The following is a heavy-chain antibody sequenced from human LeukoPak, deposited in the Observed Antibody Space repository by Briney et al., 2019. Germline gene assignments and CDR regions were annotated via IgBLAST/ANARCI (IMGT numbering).Heavy chain of an antibody. J-gene: IGHJ4*02. D-gene: IGHD2-15*01. CDR2: INPNSGGT. V-gene: IGHV1-2*02. CDR3: ARDVYCSGGSCYPYGTLDY. CDR1: GYTFTGYY. Sequence: ASVKVSCKASGYTFTGYYMHWVRQAPGQGLEWMGWINPNSGGTNYAQKFQGRVTMTRDTSISTAYMELSSLRSEDTAVYYCARDVYCSGGSCYPYGTLDYWGQGTLVTVSS.